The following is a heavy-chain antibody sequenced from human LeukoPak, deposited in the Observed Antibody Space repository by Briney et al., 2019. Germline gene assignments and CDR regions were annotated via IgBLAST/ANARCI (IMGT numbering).Heavy chain of an antibody. CDR2: IIPIFGTA. J-gene: IGHJ5*02. CDR3: ATNQQLVRGYWFDP. CDR1: GGTFSSYA. D-gene: IGHD6-13*01. Sequence: SVKVSCKASGGTFSSYAISWVRQAPGQGLEWMGGIIPIFGTANYAQKLQGRVTITTDESTSTAYMELSSLRSEDTAVYYCATNQQLVRGYWFDPWGQGTLVTVSS. V-gene: IGHV1-69*05.